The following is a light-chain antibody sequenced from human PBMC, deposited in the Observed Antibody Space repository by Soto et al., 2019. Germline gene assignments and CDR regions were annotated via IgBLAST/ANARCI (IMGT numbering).Light chain of an antibody. CDR3: QHFGSSPPVI. J-gene: IGKJ5*01. Sequence: EIVLTQSPVTLSLSPGERATLSCRASQSVRTYLAWYQVKPGQAPRLLIYDASKRAAGIPDRFRGSGSGSEFSLTISGLEPEDFAVYFCQHFGSSPPVIFGQGTRLEN. V-gene: IGKV3-20*01. CDR1: QSVRTY. CDR2: DAS.